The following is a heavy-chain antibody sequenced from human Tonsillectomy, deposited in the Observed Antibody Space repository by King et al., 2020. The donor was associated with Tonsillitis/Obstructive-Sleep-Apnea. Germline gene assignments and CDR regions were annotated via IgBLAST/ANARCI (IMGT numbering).Heavy chain of an antibody. V-gene: IGHV3-15*01. J-gene: IGHJ4*02. D-gene: IGHD3-9*01. CDR1: GFTFSHAW. CDR2: IKSKTDGGKT. Sequence: VQLVESGGGLVKPGGSLRLSCAASGFTFSHAWMSGGRQAPGKGLEWVGRIKSKTDGGKTDYAAPVKGRFTISSDDSKNTQYLQMNSLNTEDTAVYYCTTDLRLLTYWGQGTLVTVSS. CDR3: TTDLRLLTY.